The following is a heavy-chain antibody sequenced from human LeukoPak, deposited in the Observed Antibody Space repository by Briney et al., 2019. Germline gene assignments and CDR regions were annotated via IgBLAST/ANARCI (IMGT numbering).Heavy chain of an antibody. J-gene: IGHJ4*02. CDR1: GYTFTSYG. V-gene: IGHV1-18*01. Sequence: ASVEVSCKASGYTFTSYGISWVRQAPGQGLEWMGWISAYNGNTNYAQKLQGRVTMTTDTSTSTAYMELRSLRSDDTAVYYCARERVDSSGYYPFDYWGQGTLVTVSS. D-gene: IGHD3-22*01. CDR2: ISAYNGNT. CDR3: ARERVDSSGYYPFDY.